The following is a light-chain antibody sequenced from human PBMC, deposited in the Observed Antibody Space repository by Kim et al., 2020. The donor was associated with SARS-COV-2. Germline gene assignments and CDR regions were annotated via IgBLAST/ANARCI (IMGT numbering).Light chain of an antibody. CDR2: DAS. CDR3: QQFNNYVT. J-gene: IGKJ5*01. V-gene: IGKV1D-13*01. CDR1: QGISSA. Sequence: GDRVTITCRASQGISSALAWYQQKPGKAPKLLIYDASSLESGVPSRFSGSGSGTDFTLTISSLQPEDFATYYCQQFNNYVTFGQGTRLE.